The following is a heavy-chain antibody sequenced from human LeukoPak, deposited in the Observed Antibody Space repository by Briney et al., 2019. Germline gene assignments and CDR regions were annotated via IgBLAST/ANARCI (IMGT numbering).Heavy chain of an antibody. D-gene: IGHD3-10*01. CDR3: AKDGYHYGSESSYYFDY. J-gene: IGHJ4*02. CDR2: ISGSGVST. V-gene: IGHV3-23*01. CDR1: GFTFSSYA. Sequence: GGSLRLSCAASGFTFSSYAMSWVRQAPGKGLEWVSGISGSGVSTYYADSVKGRFTISRDNSKNTLYLQMNSLRAEDTALYYCAKDGYHYGSESSYYFDYWGQGTLVTVSS.